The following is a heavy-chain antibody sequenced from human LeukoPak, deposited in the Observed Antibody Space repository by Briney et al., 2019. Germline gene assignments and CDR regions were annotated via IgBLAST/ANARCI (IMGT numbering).Heavy chain of an antibody. D-gene: IGHD2-21*02. CDR1: GGSISSSSYY. V-gene: IGHV4-39*07. CDR2: IYYSGST. Sequence: SETLSLTCTVSGGSISSSSYYWGWIRQPPGKGLEWIGSIYYSGSTYYNPSLKSRVTISVDTSKNQFSLKLSSVTAADTAVYYCARVRRYCGGDCSPNWFDPWGQGTLVTVSS. CDR3: ARVRRYCGGDCSPNWFDP. J-gene: IGHJ5*02.